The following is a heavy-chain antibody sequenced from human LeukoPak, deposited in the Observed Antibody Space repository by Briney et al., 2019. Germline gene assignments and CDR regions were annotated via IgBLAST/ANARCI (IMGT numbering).Heavy chain of an antibody. V-gene: IGHV4-34*01. CDR2: VNHSGGT. J-gene: IGHJ4*02. CDR1: GGSFSGYY. CDR3: ARGRTMVRGVILYYFDY. D-gene: IGHD3-10*01. Sequence: SETLSLTCVVHGGSFSGYYWNWIRQSPGKGLEWIGEVNHSGGTNYNPSLKSRVTISVDTSKNQFSLKLSSVTAADTAVYYCARGRTMVRGVILYYFDYWGQGTLVTVSS.